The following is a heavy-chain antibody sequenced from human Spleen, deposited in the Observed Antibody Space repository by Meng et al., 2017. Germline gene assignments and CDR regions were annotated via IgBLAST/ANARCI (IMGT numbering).Heavy chain of an antibody. V-gene: IGHV3-7*01. CDR2: IKQDGSNK. CDR1: GVTFSVYW. Sequence: GESLKISCAASGVTFSVYWMSWVRQAPGKGLEWVAGIKQDGSNKYYADSVKGRFTISRDNSKDTLYLQMNSLRAEDTAVYYCARDYGYFSHFDYWGQGTLVTVSS. D-gene: IGHD5-18*01. CDR3: ARDYGYFSHFDY. J-gene: IGHJ4*02.